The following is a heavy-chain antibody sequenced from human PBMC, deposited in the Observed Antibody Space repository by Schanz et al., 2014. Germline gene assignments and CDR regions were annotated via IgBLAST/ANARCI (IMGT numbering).Heavy chain of an antibody. Sequence: LQLQESGSGLMKPSQTLSLTCAVSGGSISSGGYSWNWIRQSPGKGLEWIGYIYYSGSTNYNPSLKSRVTRSLDTSKNQFSLKLSSVTAADTAVYYCARGGYGSGSYREFDYWGQGTLVTVSS. D-gene: IGHD3-10*01. V-gene: IGHV4-30-2*06. CDR2: IYYSGST. CDR1: GGSISSGGYS. J-gene: IGHJ4*02. CDR3: ARGGYGSGSYREFDY.